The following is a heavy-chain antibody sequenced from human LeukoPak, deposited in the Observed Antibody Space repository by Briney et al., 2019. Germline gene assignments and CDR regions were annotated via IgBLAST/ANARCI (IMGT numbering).Heavy chain of an antibody. Sequence: GASVKVSCKTSGYTFTGYHIHWVRQAPGQGLEWMGWINPNSGGTNYAQKFQGRVTMTRDTSISTAYMELSRLRSDDTAVYYCARLYHYGLSFDYWGQGTLVTVSS. J-gene: IGHJ4*02. CDR2: INPNSGGT. CDR1: GYTFTGYH. V-gene: IGHV1-2*02. D-gene: IGHD3-10*01. CDR3: ARLYHYGLSFDY.